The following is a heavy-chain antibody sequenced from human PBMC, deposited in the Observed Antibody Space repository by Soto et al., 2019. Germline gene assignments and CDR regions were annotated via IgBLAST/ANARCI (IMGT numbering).Heavy chain of an antibody. CDR2: MNPNSCNT. Sequence: QVQLVQSGAEVKKPGASVKASCKASGYTFTSYDINWVRQATGQGLEWMGWMNPNSCNTGYAQKFQGRVTMTRNTSISTAYMGLSSLRSEDTAVYYCAILGIAVAGTNYWGQGTLVTVSS. V-gene: IGHV1-8*01. CDR1: GYTFTSYD. CDR3: AILGIAVAGTNY. D-gene: IGHD6-19*01. J-gene: IGHJ4*02.